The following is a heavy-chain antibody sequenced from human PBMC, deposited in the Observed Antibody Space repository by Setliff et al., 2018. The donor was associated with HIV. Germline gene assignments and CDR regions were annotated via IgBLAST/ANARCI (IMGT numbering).Heavy chain of an antibody. V-gene: IGHV4-38-2*01. Sequence: SETLSLTCAVSGYSISSGYHWGWIRQPPGKGLEWIGSIYHSGSTYYNPSLKSRVTISVDTSKNQFSLKLSSVTAADTAVYYCARRPYYYGSGSYVYYGMDVWGQGTTVTVSS. CDR2: IYHSGST. CDR1: GYSISSGYH. CDR3: ARRPYYYGSGSYVYYGMDV. D-gene: IGHD3-10*01. J-gene: IGHJ6*02.